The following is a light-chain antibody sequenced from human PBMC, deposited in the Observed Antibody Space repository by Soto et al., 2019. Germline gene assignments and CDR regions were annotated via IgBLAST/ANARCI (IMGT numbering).Light chain of an antibody. J-gene: IGKJ1*01. V-gene: IGKV1-5*03. Sequence: MQMTQSPSSMVAPVGDSVISTCRASQSISSWLAWYQQKPGKAPKILIYKASSLESGVPSRFSGSGSGTEFTLTISRMKPDDFATYYCQQYSTYRTVGQGTKVDI. CDR3: QQYSTYRT. CDR2: KAS. CDR1: QSISSW.